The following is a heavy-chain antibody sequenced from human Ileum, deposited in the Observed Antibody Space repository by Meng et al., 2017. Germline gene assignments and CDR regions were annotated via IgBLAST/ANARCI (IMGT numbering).Heavy chain of an antibody. J-gene: IGHJ4*02. CDR1: GFTFSNYW. V-gene: IGHV3-7*01. D-gene: IGHD5-12*01. Sequence: VQLVASGGGLVPPGGSLRLSCAASGFTFSNYWMSWVRQAPGRGLEWVANIRQDGSEKYYVDSVKGRFTVSRDNAKNSLYLQLSSLRAEDTAVYYCARLEYSGYDRTFDHWGQGSLVTVSS. CDR2: IRQDGSEK. CDR3: ARLEYSGYDRTFDH.